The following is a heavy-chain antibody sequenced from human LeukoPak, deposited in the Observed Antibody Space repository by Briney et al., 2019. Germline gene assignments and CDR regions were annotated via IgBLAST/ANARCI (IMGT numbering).Heavy chain of an antibody. CDR2: INPNSGGT. J-gene: IGHJ6*02. CDR1: GYTFTGYH. V-gene: IGHV1-2*06. D-gene: IGHD6-13*01. Sequence: ASVKVSCKASGYTFTGYHMHWVRQAPGQGLEWMGRINPNSGGTNYAQKFQGRVTMTRDTSISTAYMELSRLRSDDTAVYYCARDWYRPRKYYYGMDVWGQGTTVTVSS. CDR3: ARDWYRPRKYYYGMDV.